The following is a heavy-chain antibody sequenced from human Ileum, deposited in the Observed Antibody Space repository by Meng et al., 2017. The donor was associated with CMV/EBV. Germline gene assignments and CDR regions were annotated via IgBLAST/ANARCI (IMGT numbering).Heavy chain of an antibody. CDR2: IGGSGDST. Sequence: GGSLRLSCAAYGFSVSTNYMTWVRQAPGKGLEWVSGIGGSGDSTYYTGSVKGRFTISRDNSNNTLYLQMNSLRADDTAVYYCAKHFPFFHYWGQGALVTVSS. CDR1: GFSVSTNY. D-gene: IGHD3-3*02. J-gene: IGHJ4*02. CDR3: AKHFPFFHY. V-gene: IGHV3-23*01.